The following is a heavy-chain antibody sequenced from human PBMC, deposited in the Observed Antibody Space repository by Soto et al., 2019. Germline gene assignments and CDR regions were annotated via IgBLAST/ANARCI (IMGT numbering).Heavy chain of an antibody. CDR1: GFTFSKAW. Sequence: GSLRLSCAASGFTFSKAWMNWVRQAPGKGLEWVGRIKSKTDGGTTDYAAPVKGRFTISRDDSKNTLYLQMNSLKTEDTAVYYCTTDPVTMIVVVPSSGWGQGTLVTVSS. J-gene: IGHJ4*02. CDR2: IKSKTDGGTT. CDR3: TTDPVTMIVVVPSSG. V-gene: IGHV3-15*07. D-gene: IGHD3-22*01.